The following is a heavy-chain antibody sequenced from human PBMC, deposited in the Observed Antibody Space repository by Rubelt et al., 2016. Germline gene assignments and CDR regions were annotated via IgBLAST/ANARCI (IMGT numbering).Heavy chain of an antibody. D-gene: IGHD3-10*01. J-gene: IGHJ4*02. CDR3: TTDPGVRGNQIIFDY. CDR2: IKSKTDGGTT. V-gene: IGHV3-15*01. Sequence: LEWVGRIKSKTDGGTTDYAAPVKGRFTISRDDSKNTLYLQMNSLKTEDTAVYYCTTDPGVRGNQIIFDYWGQGTLVTVSS.